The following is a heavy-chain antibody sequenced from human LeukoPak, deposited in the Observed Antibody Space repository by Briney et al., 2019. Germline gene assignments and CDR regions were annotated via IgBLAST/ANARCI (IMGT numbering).Heavy chain of an antibody. Sequence: ASVKVSCKASGYTFTSYAMHCMRQAPGQRLELMGWSNAGNGNTKYSQKFQGRVTITRDTSASTAYMELSSLRSEDTAVYYCARTDFWSREGGFFDPWGQGTLVTVSS. CDR3: ARTDFWSREGGFFDP. CDR1: GYTFTSYA. D-gene: IGHD3-3*01. V-gene: IGHV1-3*01. J-gene: IGHJ5*02. CDR2: SNAGNGNT.